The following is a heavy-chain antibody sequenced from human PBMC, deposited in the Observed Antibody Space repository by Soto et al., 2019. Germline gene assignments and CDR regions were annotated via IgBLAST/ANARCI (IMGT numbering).Heavy chain of an antibody. CDR2: IKSKTDGGTT. V-gene: IGHV3-15*07. D-gene: IGHD1-1*01. Sequence: SVSNAWMNWVRQAPGKGLEWVGRIKSKTDGGTTDYTAPVKDRFAISRDDSKNTLYLQMNSLKTEDTAVYYCTTDFNDPDDDFDIWGQGTMVTVSS. J-gene: IGHJ3*02. CDR3: TTDFNDPDDDFDI. CDR1: SVSNAW.